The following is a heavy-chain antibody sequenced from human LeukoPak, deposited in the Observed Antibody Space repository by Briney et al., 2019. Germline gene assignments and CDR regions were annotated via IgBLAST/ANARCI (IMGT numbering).Heavy chain of an antibody. J-gene: IGHJ4*02. CDR2: IYPGDSDT. CDR1: GYSFTSYW. CDR3: ARLGGRWLQLDRDFDY. D-gene: IGHD5-24*01. Sequence: GESLKISCKGSGYSFTSYWIGWVRQMPGKGLEWMGIIYPGDSDTGYSPSFQGQVTISADKSISTAYLQWSSLKASDTAMYYCARLGGRWLQLDRDFDYWGQGTLVTVSS. V-gene: IGHV5-51*01.